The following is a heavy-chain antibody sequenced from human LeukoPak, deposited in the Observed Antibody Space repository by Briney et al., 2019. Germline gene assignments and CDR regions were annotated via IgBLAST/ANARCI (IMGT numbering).Heavy chain of an antibody. CDR2: INPSGGST. V-gene: IGHV1-46*01. J-gene: IGHJ6*04. CDR3: ARDLPVYSSGRLHYYYGMDV. D-gene: IGHD6-19*01. CDR1: GYTFTNYY. Sequence: SVKVSCKASGYTFTNYYVHRVRQAPGQGLEWMGIINPSGGSTSYAEKFPGRATMTRDTSTSTVYMELSSLRSEDTAVYYCARDLPVYSSGRLHYYYGMDVWGKGTTVTVSS.